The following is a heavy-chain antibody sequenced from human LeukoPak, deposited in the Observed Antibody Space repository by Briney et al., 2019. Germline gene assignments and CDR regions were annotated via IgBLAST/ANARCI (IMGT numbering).Heavy chain of an antibody. CDR2: INPNSGGT. J-gene: IGHJ3*02. Sequence: PWASVKVSCKASGYTFTGYYMHWVRQAPGQGLEWMGWINPNSGGTNYAQKFQGRVTMTRDTSISTAYMELSRLRSDDTAVYYCARSGFPTYYYDSSGFERAFDIWGQGTMVTVSS. CDR1: GYTFTGYY. V-gene: IGHV1-2*02. D-gene: IGHD3-22*01. CDR3: ARSGFPTYYYDSSGFERAFDI.